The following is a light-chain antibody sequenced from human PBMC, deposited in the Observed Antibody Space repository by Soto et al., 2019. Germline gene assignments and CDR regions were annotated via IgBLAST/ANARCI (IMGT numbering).Light chain of an antibody. Sequence: QSALTQPPSASGSPGRSVTISCTGTSSDVGGYNYVSWYQQHPGKAPKLMIYEVSQRPSGVPDRFSASKSGNTASLTVSGLRAEDEAEYYCSSYAGSIKYVFGTGTKLTVL. CDR1: SSDVGGYNY. CDR3: SSYAGSIKYV. CDR2: EVS. V-gene: IGLV2-8*01. J-gene: IGLJ1*01.